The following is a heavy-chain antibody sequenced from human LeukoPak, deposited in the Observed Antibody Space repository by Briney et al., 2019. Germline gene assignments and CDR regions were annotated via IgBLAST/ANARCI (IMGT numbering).Heavy chain of an antibody. D-gene: IGHD3-22*01. Sequence: SMKVSCKASGGTFSNYAINWVRQAPGQGLEWMGRIIPSLAIANYAQKFQDRVTIIADKSTSTAYMELSSLRSEDTATYYCARGGVRDDFSGYYFDYWGQGALVTVSS. CDR1: GGTFSNYA. CDR3: ARGGVRDDFSGYYFDY. J-gene: IGHJ4*02. CDR2: IIPSLAIA. V-gene: IGHV1-69*04.